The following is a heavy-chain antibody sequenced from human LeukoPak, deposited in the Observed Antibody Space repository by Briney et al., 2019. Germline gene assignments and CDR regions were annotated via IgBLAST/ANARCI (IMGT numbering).Heavy chain of an antibody. Sequence: ASVKVSCKASGYTFTGYYMHWVRQAPGQGLEWMGRINPNSGGTNYAQKFQDRVTMTRDTSISTAYMELSRLRSDDTAVYYCATDLSSGSYYQDYYFDYWGQGTLVTVSS. CDR3: ATDLSSGSYYQDYYFDY. CDR1: GYTFTGYY. V-gene: IGHV1-2*06. D-gene: IGHD3-10*01. CDR2: INPNSGGT. J-gene: IGHJ4*02.